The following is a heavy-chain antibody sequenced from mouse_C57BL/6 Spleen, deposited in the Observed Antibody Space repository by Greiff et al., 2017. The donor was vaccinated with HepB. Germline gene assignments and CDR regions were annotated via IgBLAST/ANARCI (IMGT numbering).Heavy chain of an antibody. CDR3: AREDVYYYGSSPWFAY. V-gene: IGHV1-53*01. J-gene: IGHJ3*01. CDR2: INPSNGGT. D-gene: IGHD1-1*01. CDR1: GYTFTSYW. Sequence: QVQLKQPGTELVKPGASVKLSCKASGYTFTSYWMHWVKQRPGQGLEWIGNINPSNGGTNYNEKFKSKATLTVDKSSSTAYMQLSSLTSEDSAVYYCAREDVYYYGSSPWFAYWGQGTLVTVSA.